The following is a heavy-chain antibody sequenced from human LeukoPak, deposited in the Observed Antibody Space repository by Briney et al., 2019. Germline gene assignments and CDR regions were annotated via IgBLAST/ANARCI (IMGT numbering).Heavy chain of an antibody. Sequence: GGSLRLSCAASGFTFDDYAMHWVRQAPGKGLEWVSGISWNSGSIGYADSVKGRFTISRDSAKNSLYLQMNSLRAEDTALYYCAKSLTFTIFGVSLDYWGQGTLVTVSS. D-gene: IGHD3-3*01. CDR1: GFTFDDYA. CDR2: ISWNSGSI. J-gene: IGHJ4*02. CDR3: AKSLTFTIFGVSLDY. V-gene: IGHV3-9*01.